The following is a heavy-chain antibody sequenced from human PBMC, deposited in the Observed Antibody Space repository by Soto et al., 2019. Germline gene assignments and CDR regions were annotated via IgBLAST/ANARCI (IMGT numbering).Heavy chain of an antibody. D-gene: IGHD3-10*01. CDR2: INPNSGGT. Sequence: GASVKVFCKASGYTFTGYYMHWVRQAPGQGLEWMGWINPNSGGTNYAQKFQGRVTMTRDTSISTAYMELSRLRSDDTAVYYCARVDYYGSGSPSYYYYGMDVWGQGTTVTVSS. CDR1: GYTFTGYY. J-gene: IGHJ6*02. CDR3: ARVDYYGSGSPSYYYYGMDV. V-gene: IGHV1-2*02.